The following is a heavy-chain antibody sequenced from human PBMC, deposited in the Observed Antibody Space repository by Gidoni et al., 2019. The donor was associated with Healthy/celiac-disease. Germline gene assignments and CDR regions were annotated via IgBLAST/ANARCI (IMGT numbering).Heavy chain of an antibody. J-gene: IGHJ2*01. CDR1: GGSISSYS. V-gene: IGHV4-4*07. CDR3: ARVPIAAAGTGRGLWYFDL. D-gene: IGHD6-13*01. CDR2: IYTSGST. Sequence: QVQLQESGPGLVKPSETLSLTCTVSGGSISSYSWSWIRQPAGKGLEWIGRIYTSGSTNYNPSLKSRVTMSVDTSKNQFSLKLSSVTAADTAVYYCARVPIAAAGTGRGLWYFDLWGRGTLVTVSS.